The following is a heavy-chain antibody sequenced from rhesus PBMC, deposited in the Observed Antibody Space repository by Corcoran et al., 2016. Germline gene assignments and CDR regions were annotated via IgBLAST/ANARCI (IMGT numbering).Heavy chain of an antibody. D-gene: IGHD1-26*01. V-gene: IGHV4-165*01. CDR2: ISGSSGST. J-gene: IGHJ4*01. CDR3: AREPYNWNYDHFDY. CDR1: GGSFSGYY. Sequence: QVQLQESGPGLVKPSETLSLTCAVSGGSFSGYYWGWFRPPPGQGLEWIGYISGSSGSTDYNPSLKSRVTISTDTSKNQFSLKLSSVTAADTAVYYCAREPYNWNYDHFDYWGQGVLVTVSS.